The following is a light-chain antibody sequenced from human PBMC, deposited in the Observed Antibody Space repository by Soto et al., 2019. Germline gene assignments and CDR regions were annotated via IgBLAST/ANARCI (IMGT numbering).Light chain of an antibody. J-gene: IGKJ1*01. CDR3: PQYGSSLWT. Sequence: EIVLTQSPGTLSLSPGERATLSCRASQSVSSSYLAWYQQKPGQAPRLLIYGASSRATGIPDRFSGSGSGTDITLTISRLEPEDFAVYYCPQYGSSLWTFGQGTKVEIK. V-gene: IGKV3-20*01. CDR2: GAS. CDR1: QSVSSSY.